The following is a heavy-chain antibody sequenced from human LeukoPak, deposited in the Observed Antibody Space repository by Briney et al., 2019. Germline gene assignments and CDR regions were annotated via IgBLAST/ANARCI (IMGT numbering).Heavy chain of an antibody. V-gene: IGHV1-2*02. CDR2: INPNSGDT. D-gene: IGHD5-18*01. J-gene: IGHJ5*02. CDR3: ARSDPQLDL. CDR1: VYPFTGYY. Sequence: ASVKVSCKASVYPFTGYYIHWVRQAPGQGLEWMGWINPNSGDTSYAQKFQGRFTMTRDTSISTAYMDLSSLRSDDTAVYYCARSDPQLDLWGQGTLVTVSS.